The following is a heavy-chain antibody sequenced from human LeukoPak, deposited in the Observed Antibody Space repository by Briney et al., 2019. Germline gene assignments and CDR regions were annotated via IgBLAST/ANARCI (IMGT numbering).Heavy chain of an antibody. CDR2: IHNSGIT. D-gene: IGHD1-14*01. V-gene: IGHV4-59*08. Sequence: SETLSLTCTVSGGSISSYYWSGLRQPPGKGLEWIAYIHNSGITSYNPSLKSRVTTSVDTSKNQFSLELSSVTAADTAVYYCARQPDRRQVALWGQGTLVTVSS. CDR1: GGSISSYY. J-gene: IGHJ4*02. CDR3: ARQPDRRQVAL.